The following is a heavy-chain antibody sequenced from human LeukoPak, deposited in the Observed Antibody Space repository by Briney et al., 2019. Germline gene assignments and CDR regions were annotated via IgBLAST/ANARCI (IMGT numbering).Heavy chain of an antibody. CDR1: GYSISSGYY. J-gene: IGHJ4*02. D-gene: IGHD5-12*01. CDR3: ARVATTTNPPQRPFDY. V-gene: IGHV4-38-2*01. Sequence: SETLSLTCAVSGYSISSGYYWGWIRQPPGKGLGWIGSIYHSGSTYYNPSLKSRVTISVDTSKNQFSLKLSSVTAADTAVYYCARVATTTNPPQRPFDYWGQGTLVTVSS. CDR2: IYHSGST.